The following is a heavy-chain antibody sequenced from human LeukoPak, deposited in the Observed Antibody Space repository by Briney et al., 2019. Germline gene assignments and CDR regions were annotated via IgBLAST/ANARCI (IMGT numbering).Heavy chain of an antibody. Sequence: SETLSLTCAVYGGSFSGYYWSWIRQPPGKGLEWIGEINHRGSTNYNPSLKSRVTISVDTSKNQFSLKLSSVTAADTAVYYCARALLWFGEAAIGYWGQGTLVTVSS. CDR1: GGSFSGYY. D-gene: IGHD3-10*01. V-gene: IGHV4-34*01. J-gene: IGHJ4*02. CDR3: ARALLWFGEAAIGY. CDR2: INHRGST.